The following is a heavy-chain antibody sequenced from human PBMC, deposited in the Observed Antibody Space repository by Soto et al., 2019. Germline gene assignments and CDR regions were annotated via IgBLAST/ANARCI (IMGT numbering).Heavy chain of an antibody. CDR3: AGTEEYCSGGSCYSPPYFDY. D-gene: IGHD2-15*01. Sequence: QVQLQQWGAGLLKPSETLSLTCAVYGGSFSGYYWSWIRQPPGKGLEWIGEINHSGSTNYNPSLKSRVTISVDTSRSQFSLKLSSVTAADTAVYYCAGTEEYCSGGSCYSPPYFDYWGQVTLVTVSS. V-gene: IGHV4-34*01. J-gene: IGHJ4*02. CDR2: INHSGST. CDR1: GGSFSGYY.